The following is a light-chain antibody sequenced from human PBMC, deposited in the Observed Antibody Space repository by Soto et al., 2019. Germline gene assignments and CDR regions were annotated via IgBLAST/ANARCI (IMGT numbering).Light chain of an antibody. V-gene: IGKV1-5*01. CDR2: NAA. CDR1: QSISSW. Sequence: GDRVTITCRACQSISSWLAWYQQKPGKAPKLLIFNAATLESGVPSRFFGSGSGTEFTLTISSLQPDDFGTYYCQQYSDFSTFGQGTKVEIK. CDR3: QQYSDFST. J-gene: IGKJ1*01.